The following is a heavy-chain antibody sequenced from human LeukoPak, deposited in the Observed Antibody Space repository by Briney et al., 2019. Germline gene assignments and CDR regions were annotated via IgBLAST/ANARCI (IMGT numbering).Heavy chain of an antibody. CDR1: GVSFSGYY. CDR2: INHSGST. Sequence: PSETLSLTCAVYGVSFSGYYWTWIRQPPGKGLEWIGEINHSGSTSYNPSLKSRVTISVDTSKNQFSLKLSSVTAANTAVYYCAGRRPGGGWFDYWGPGDLVTVSS. CDR3: AGRRPGGGWFDY. D-gene: IGHD3-16*01. V-gene: IGHV4-34*01. J-gene: IGHJ4*02.